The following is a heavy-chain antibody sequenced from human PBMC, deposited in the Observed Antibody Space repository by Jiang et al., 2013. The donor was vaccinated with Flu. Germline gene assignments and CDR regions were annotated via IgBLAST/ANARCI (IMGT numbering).Heavy chain of an antibody. CDR3: ARGNSGTTVSLFGS. CDR2: TYCRSKCYN. V-gene: IGHV6-1*01. CDR1: GGSVSSNSAA. J-gene: IGHJ4*02. D-gene: IGHD1-1*01. Sequence: SQTLSLTCAISGGSVSSNSAAWNWIRQSPSRGLEWLGRTYCRSKCYNDYAVSVKSRISINPDTSKNQFSLQLNSVTPEDTAVYYCARGNSGTTVSLFGSWGQGTLVTVSS.